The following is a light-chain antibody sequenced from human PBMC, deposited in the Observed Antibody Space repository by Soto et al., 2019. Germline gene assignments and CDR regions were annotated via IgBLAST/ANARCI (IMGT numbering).Light chain of an antibody. CDR3: SSYTRSSPDV. CDR1: RSDVGGYNF. V-gene: IGLV2-14*01. CDR2: DVS. J-gene: IGLJ1*01. Sequence: QSALTQPASVAGSPGQSITISCTGPRSDVGGYNFVSWYQQHPGKAPKLLIYDVSDRPSGVSNRFSGSKSGNTASLTISGLQAEDEADYYCSSYTRSSPDVFGTGTKVTVL.